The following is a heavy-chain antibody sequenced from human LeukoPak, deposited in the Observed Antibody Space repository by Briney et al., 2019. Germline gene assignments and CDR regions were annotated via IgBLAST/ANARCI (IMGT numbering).Heavy chain of an antibody. CDR2: ISGSGGST. V-gene: IGHV3-23*01. CDR1: GFTFSSYA. D-gene: IGHD2-2*01. J-gene: IGHJ4*02. CDR3: AKASRSCSTSCYYLLY. Sequence: GGSLRLSCAASGFTFSSYAMSWVRQAPGKGLEWVSAISGSGGSTYYADSVKGRFTISRDDSKNTLYLQMNSLRAEDTAVYYCAKASRSCSTSCYYLLYWGQGTLVTVSS.